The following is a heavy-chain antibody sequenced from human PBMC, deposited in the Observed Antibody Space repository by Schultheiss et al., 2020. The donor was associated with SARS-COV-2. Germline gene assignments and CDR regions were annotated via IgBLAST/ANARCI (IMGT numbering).Heavy chain of an antibody. D-gene: IGHD2-15*01. J-gene: IGHJ5*02. CDR2: IWYDGSNK. CDR1: GFTFSSYG. Sequence: GESLKISCAASGFTFSSYGMQWVRQAPGKGLEWVAVIWYDGSNKYYADSVKGRFTISRDNAKNSLYLQMNSLRAEDTAVYYCARERYYSGTTSRGQQGWFDPWGQGTLVTVSS. CDR3: ARERYYSGTTSRGQQGWFDP. V-gene: IGHV3-33*08.